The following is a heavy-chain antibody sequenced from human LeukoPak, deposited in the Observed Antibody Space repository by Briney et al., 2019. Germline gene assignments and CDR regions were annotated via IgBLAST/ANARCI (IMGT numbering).Heavy chain of an antibody. Sequence: ASVTVSCKASGYTFTDYYMHWVRQAPGQGLEWMGWINPNSGGTNYAQRFQGRVTMTRDTSISTAYMELSRLRSDDTAVYYCARDLAGSYDYWGQGTLVTVSS. V-gene: IGHV1-2*02. CDR2: INPNSGGT. CDR1: GYTFTDYY. CDR3: ARDLAGSYDY. J-gene: IGHJ4*02. D-gene: IGHD1-26*01.